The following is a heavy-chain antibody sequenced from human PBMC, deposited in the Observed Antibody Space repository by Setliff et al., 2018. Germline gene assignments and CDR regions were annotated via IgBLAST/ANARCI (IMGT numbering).Heavy chain of an antibody. J-gene: IGHJ6*02. D-gene: IGHD3-10*01. Sequence: GGSLRLSCAASGFTFSDHYMDWVRQAPGKGLEWVGRTRNKANSYTTEYAASVKGRFTISRDNAKNSLYLQMNSLRAEDTAVYYCARDHAYGSRFYYYYYGMDVWGQGTTVTVSS. CDR3: ARDHAYGSRFYYYYYGMDV. CDR1: GFTFSDHY. CDR2: TRNKANSYTT. V-gene: IGHV3-72*01.